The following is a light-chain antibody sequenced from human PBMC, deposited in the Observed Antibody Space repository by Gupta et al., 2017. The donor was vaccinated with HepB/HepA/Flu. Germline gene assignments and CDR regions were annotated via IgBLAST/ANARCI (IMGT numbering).Light chain of an antibody. CDR1: QSIVYTDVSTL. V-gene: IGKV2-30*01. CDR3: MQQIHWPPT. Sequence: DIVMTQSPLSLPVTLGQPASISCRSSQSIVYTDVSTLLNWFQQRPGQPPRRLIYQVTKRASGVPNRCGGGGSSADFTLKISRVEDEDVGFYCCMQQIHWPPTFGQGTKVEIK. J-gene: IGKJ1*01. CDR2: QVT.